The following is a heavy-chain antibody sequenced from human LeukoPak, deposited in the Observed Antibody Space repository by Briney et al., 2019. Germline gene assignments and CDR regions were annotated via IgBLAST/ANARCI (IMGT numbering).Heavy chain of an antibody. J-gene: IGHJ3*02. V-gene: IGHV3-53*01. CDR3: ARDRRRLRGMNGDGDAFDI. CDR1: GFSVRSNY. CDR2: IYSDGSI. D-gene: IGHD1-1*01. Sequence: GGALRPSCAASGFSVRSNYISWVRQAPGKGLERVSMIYSDGSIFHADSVKGRFTMSRDNSRNTLDLQMNSLRVEDTAVYFCARDRRRLRGMNGDGDAFDIWGQGTMVTVSS.